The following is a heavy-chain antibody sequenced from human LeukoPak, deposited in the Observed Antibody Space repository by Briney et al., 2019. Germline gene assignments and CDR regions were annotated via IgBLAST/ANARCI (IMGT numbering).Heavy chain of an antibody. D-gene: IGHD2-15*01. V-gene: IGHV3-30*02. J-gene: IGHJ4*02. CDR3: AKDPLLGYCSGGSCYSN. CDR2: IRDDGSGE. CDR1: GLTFSISG. Sequence: GGSLRLSCAVSGLTFSISGMHWVRQAPGKGLEWVTFIRDDGSGEHYADSVKGRFTVSRDHSKNTLYLQMNSLTLEDTAVYYCAKDPLLGYCSGGSCYSNWGQGTLVTVSS.